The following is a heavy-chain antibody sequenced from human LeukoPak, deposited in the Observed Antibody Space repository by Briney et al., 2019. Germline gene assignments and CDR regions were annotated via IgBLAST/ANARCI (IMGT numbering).Heavy chain of an antibody. CDR2: IHYDGTT. V-gene: IGHV4-59*08. Sequence: PSETLSLTCTVSGDSINNYYWSWIRQSPGKGLEWIGYIHYDGTTSYNPSLKSRVTISLDTPKNQFSLNLRSVTAADTALFYCVRSGGYYYDALWGQGTLVTVSS. CDR3: VRSGGYYYDAL. D-gene: IGHD3-22*01. J-gene: IGHJ4*02. CDR1: GDSINNYY.